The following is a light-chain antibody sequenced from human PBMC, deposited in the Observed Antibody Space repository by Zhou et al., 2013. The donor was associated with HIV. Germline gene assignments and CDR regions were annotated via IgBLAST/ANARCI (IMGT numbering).Light chain of an antibody. CDR1: QSITIY. J-gene: IGKJ2*03. Sequence: DIQMTQSPSSLSASVGDRVTITCRASQSITIYLNWYQQKPGTAPKLLIYAASVLQSEVPSRFSGSGSGTDFTLSISSLQPEDFATYFCQQSFSSPYSFGQGTKLEIK. CDR2: AAS. CDR3: QQSFSSPYS. V-gene: IGKV1-39*01.